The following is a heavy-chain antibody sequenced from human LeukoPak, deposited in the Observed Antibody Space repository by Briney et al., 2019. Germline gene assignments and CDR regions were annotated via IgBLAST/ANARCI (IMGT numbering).Heavy chain of an antibody. CDR3: ARERFLYGDYSRFALFDY. D-gene: IGHD4-17*01. CDR2: ISGSGGRT. V-gene: IGHV3-23*01. CDR1: GFSFNNYA. Sequence: GGSLRLSCEASGFSFNNYAMTWVRQAPGKGLEWVSAISGSGGRTYYPDSVKGRFTISRDNSKNTLYLQMNSLRAEDTAVYYCARERFLYGDYSRFALFDYWGQGTLVTVSS. J-gene: IGHJ4*02.